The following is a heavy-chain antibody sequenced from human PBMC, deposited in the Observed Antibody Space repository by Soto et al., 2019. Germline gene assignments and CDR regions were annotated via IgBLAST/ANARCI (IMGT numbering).Heavy chain of an antibody. V-gene: IGHV3-73*01. J-gene: IGHJ4*02. CDR2: IRTKSNGYAT. CDR3: AKDGKIAAAGTWVKYFDY. Sequence: GGSLRLSCAASGFTFSGSAIHWVRQASGKGLEWVARIRTKSNGYATTYAASVKGRFTISRDDSKNMAYLQMNSLRAEDTAVYYCAKDGKIAAAGTWVKYFDYWGQGTLVPVSS. D-gene: IGHD6-13*01. CDR1: GFTFSGSA.